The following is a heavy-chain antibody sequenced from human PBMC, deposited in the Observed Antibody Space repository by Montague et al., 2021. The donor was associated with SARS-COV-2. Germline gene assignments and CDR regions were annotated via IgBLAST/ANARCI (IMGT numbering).Heavy chain of an antibody. CDR1: GGSFHIFS. V-gene: IGHV4-34*01. D-gene: IGHD5-24*01. CDR3: ARGTRAVQITPGFRY. CDR2: VDHSGNT. J-gene: IGHJ4*02. Sequence: SETLSLTCAVYGGSFHIFSWGWIRQSPGKGLEWIGEVDHSGNTKYNPSLKSRVTISVDTSKNQFSLNLTSVTAADTAIYYCARGTRAVQITPGFRYWGQGTRVAVSS.